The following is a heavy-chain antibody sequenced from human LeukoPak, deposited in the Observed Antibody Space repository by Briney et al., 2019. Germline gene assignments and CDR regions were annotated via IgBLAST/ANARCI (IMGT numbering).Heavy chain of an antibody. CDR2: IWYDGSNK. Sequence: GGSLRLSCAASGFTFSSYGMHWVRQAPGKGLEWVAVIWYDGSNKYYADSVKGRFTISRDNSKNTLYLQVNSLRAEDTAVYYCAREFRPRFYYYYGMDVWGQGTTVTVSS. CDR3: AREFRPRFYYYYGMDV. D-gene: IGHD3-3*01. J-gene: IGHJ6*02. V-gene: IGHV3-33*01. CDR1: GFTFSSYG.